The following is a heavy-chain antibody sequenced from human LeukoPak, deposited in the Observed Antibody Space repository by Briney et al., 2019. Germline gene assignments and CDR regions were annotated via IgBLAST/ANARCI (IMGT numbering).Heavy chain of an antibody. D-gene: IGHD3-10*01. Sequence: SETLSLTCAVYGGSFSGYYWSWIRQPPGKGLEWIGEINHSGSTNYNPSLKSRVTISVDTSKNQFSLKLSSVTAADTAAYYCARVRRIVGYYYGSGSYFLDYWGQGTLVTVSS. CDR2: INHSGST. CDR1: GGSFSGYY. J-gene: IGHJ4*02. V-gene: IGHV4-34*01. CDR3: ARVRRIVGYYYGSGSYFLDY.